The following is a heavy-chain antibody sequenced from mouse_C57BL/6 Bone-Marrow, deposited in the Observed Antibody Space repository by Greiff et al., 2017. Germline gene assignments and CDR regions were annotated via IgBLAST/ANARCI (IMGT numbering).Heavy chain of an antibody. Sequence: VQLQQPGAELVRPGSSVKLSCKASGYTFTSYWMDWVKQRPGKGLEWIGNIYPSDSETHYNQKFKDKATLTVDKSSSTAYMQLSSLTSEDSAVYYCSRQLYYYGSSHWGQGTLVTVSA. D-gene: IGHD1-1*01. V-gene: IGHV1-61*01. CDR1: GYTFTSYW. CDR2: IYPSDSET. J-gene: IGHJ3*01. CDR3: SRQLYYYGSSH.